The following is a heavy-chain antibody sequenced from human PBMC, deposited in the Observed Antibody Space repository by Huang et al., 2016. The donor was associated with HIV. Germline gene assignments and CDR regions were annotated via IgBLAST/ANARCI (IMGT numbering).Heavy chain of an antibody. CDR3: ARGFNYYASDNLGVYYFDS. J-gene: IGHJ4*02. CDR1: GGAFRGSS. Sequence: QVQLKQWGAGLLKPSETLSLTCAVYGGAFRGSSWTWIRQFPEKGLEWIGDINHNGKIIYNPSLSARVTSSTDTSMNHFSLHLTSVTAADTALYYCARGFNYYASDNLGVYYFDSWGLGTLVTVSP. CDR2: INHNGKI. V-gene: IGHV4-34*02. D-gene: IGHD3-10*01.